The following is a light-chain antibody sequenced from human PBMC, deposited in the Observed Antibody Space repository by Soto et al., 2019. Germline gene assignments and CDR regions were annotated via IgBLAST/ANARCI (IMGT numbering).Light chain of an antibody. CDR1: QGISSY. V-gene: IGKV1-27*01. CDR3: QKYRSVAV. CDR2: AAS. Sequence: DIQMTQSPSSLSASVGDRVTITCRASQGISSYVAWYQQKPGKPPKLLIYAASTLQSGVPSRFRGSGSGTDFTLTISSLQPEGVATYSGQKYRSVAVFGPGTKVDIK. J-gene: IGKJ3*01.